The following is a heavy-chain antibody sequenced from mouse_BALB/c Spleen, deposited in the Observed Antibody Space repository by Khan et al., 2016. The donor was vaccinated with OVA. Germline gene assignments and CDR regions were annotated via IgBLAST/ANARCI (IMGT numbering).Heavy chain of an antibody. CDR1: GYTFTSYY. V-gene: IGHV1S81*02. CDR2: INPSNGVA. D-gene: IGHD2-1*01. Sequence: QVQLQQPGAELVKPGASVKISCKASGYTFTSYYMYWVKQRPGQGLEWIGGINPSNGVAHFNEKFKRKATLTVDKSYSTSYMQLSSLTYEDAAVYYGARSGYGNPFAYWGQGTLVTVSA. CDR3: ARSGYGNPFAY. J-gene: IGHJ3*01.